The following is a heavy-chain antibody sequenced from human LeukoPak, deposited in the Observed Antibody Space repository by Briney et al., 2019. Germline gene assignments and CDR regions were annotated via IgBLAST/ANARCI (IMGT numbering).Heavy chain of an antibody. CDR1: GFTFSSYW. J-gene: IGHJ4*02. V-gene: IGHV3-74*01. Sequence: GGSLRLSPAPSGFTFSSYWMHWVRQALGKGLVWVSHLKSDGRSTSYADSVKGRFTISRDTAQNTLYMQMNSLRAEDTPVYYCARDRGYTQDSWGQGTLVTVSS. CDR3: ARDRGYTQDS. CDR2: LKSDGRST. D-gene: IGHD5-12*01.